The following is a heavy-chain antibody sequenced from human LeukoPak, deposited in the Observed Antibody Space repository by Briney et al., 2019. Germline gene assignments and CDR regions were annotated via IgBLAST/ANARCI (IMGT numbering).Heavy chain of an antibody. CDR1: GFTFSYYS. Sequence: TGGSLRLSCAASGFTFSYYSMNWVRQAPGRGLEWVSCISSSSSLIFYSDSVRGRFTISRDNAKNLLYLHMNSPRVEDTAVYYGAKVDRGDCSSSTVPYYNYYMNVWGKGTTVTVSS. V-gene: IGHV3-21*01. D-gene: IGHD6-13*01. J-gene: IGHJ6*03. CDR3: AKVDRGDCSSSTVPYYNYYMNV. CDR2: ISSSSSLI.